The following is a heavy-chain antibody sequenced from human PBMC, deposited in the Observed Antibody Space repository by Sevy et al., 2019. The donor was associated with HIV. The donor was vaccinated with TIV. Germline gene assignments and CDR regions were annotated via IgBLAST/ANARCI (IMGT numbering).Heavy chain of an antibody. J-gene: IGHJ3*02. CDR1: GFTFSNAW. V-gene: IGHV3-15*01. Sequence: GGSLRLSCAASGFTFSNAWMSWVRQAPGKGLEWVGHIKSKTDGGTTDYAAPVKGRFTISRDDSKNTLYLQMNSLKTEDTAVYYCTTVGWLEDAFDIWGQGTMVTVSS. CDR2: IKSKTDGGTT. CDR3: TTVGWLEDAFDI. D-gene: IGHD6-19*01.